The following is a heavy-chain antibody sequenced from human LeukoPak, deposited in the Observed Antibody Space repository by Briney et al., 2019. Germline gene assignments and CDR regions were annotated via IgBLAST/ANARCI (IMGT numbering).Heavy chain of an antibody. CDR3: AKGTEATEPHAFDI. CDR2: ISWNSGSI. J-gene: IGHJ3*02. D-gene: IGHD2-21*02. CDR1: GFTFDDYA. V-gene: IGHV3-9*01. Sequence: QPGGSLRLSCAASGFTFDDYAMHWVRQAPGKGLEWVSGISWNSGSIDYADSVKGRFTISRDNAKNSLYLQMNSLRAEDTALYYCAKGTEATEPHAFDIWGQGTMVTVSS.